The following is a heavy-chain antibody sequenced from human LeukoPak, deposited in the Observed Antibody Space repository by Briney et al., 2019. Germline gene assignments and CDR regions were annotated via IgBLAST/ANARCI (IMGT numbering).Heavy chain of an antibody. J-gene: IGHJ6*03. V-gene: IGHV4-4*09. Sequence: SETLSLTCTVSGDSFSAYYWSWIRQPPGRGLEWIGYIYSSGNTNYNPSLKSRVTISVGTSKKQHSLKLISVTAADTAVYYCAIHTNVDISSFMDVWGKGTTVTVSS. CDR2: IYSSGNT. D-gene: IGHD2-8*01. CDR3: AIHTNVDISSFMDV. CDR1: GDSFSAYY.